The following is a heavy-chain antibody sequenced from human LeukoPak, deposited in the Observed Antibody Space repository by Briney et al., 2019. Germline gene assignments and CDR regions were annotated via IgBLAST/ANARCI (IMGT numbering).Heavy chain of an antibody. CDR2: IFPDDSNT. J-gene: IGHJ6*02. D-gene: IGHD1-26*01. CDR3: ARVRSGSYYYYYGMDV. V-gene: IGHV5-51*01. Sequence: GESLKISCRGSGHDFSDYWIGWVRQMPGKGLEWMGIIFPDDSNTIYGPSFQGQVTISVDRSISTAYLQWSSLKASDTAMYYCARVRSGSYYYYYGMDVWGQGTTVTVSS. CDR1: GHDFSDYW.